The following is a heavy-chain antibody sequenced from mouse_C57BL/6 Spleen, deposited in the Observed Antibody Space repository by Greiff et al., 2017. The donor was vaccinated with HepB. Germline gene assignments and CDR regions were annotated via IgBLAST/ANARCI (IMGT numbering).Heavy chain of an antibody. D-gene: IGHD2-4*01. CDR3: ARHYDYDSWYFDV. Sequence: VQLQQPGAELVRPGTSVKLSCKASGYTFTSYWMHWVKQRPGQGLEWIGVIDPSDSYTNYNQKFKGKATLTVDTSSSTAYMQLSSLTSEDSAVYYCARHYDYDSWYFDVWGTGTTVTVSS. CDR2: IDPSDSYT. CDR1: GYTFTSYW. V-gene: IGHV1-59*01. J-gene: IGHJ1*03.